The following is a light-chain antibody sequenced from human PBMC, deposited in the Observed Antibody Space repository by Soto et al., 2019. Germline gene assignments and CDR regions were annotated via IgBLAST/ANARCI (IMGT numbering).Light chain of an antibody. CDR1: SSDVGGYNY. CDR3: SSYTSPTSWV. Sequence: QSALTQSASVSGSPGQSITISCTGTSSDVGGYNYVSWYQQHPGKAPKLIIYDVSNRPSGVSTRFSGSKSGNTASLTISGLQAEDEAAYSCSSYTSPTSWVFGGGTKLT. J-gene: IGLJ3*02. V-gene: IGLV2-14*01. CDR2: DVS.